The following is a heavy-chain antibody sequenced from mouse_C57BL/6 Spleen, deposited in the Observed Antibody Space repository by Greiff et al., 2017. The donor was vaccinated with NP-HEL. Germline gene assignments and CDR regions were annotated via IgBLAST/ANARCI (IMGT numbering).Heavy chain of an antibody. CDR2: ISYDGSN. CDR3: ARSTTVVAHFDY. CDR1: GYSITSGYY. J-gene: IGHJ2*01. D-gene: IGHD1-1*01. Sequence: VQLKESGPGLVKPSQSLSLTCSVTGYSITSGYYWNWIRQFPGNKLEWMGYISYDGSNNYNPSLKNRISITRDTSKNQFFLKLNSVTTEDTATYYCARSTTVVAHFDYWGQGTTLTVSS. V-gene: IGHV3-6*01.